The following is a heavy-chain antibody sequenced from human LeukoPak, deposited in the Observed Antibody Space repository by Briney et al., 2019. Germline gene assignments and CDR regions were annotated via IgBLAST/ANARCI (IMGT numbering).Heavy chain of an antibody. CDR3: ARDVAYSSGWYYSWFDP. V-gene: IGHV1-2*02. CDR1: GYTFTGYY. J-gene: IGHJ5*02. D-gene: IGHD6-19*01. Sequence: ASVKVSCKASGYTFTGYYMHWVRQAPGQGLEWMGWINPNSGGTNYAQKFQGRVTMTRDTSISTAYMELSRLRSDDTAVYYCARDVAYSSGWYYSWFDPRVQGTHVTVSS. CDR2: INPNSGGT.